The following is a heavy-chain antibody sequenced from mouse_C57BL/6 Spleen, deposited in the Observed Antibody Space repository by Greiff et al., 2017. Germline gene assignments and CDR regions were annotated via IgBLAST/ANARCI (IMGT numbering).Heavy chain of an antibody. Sequence: VQLQQSGAELARPGASVKMSCKASGYTFTSYTMHWVKQRPGQGLEWIGYINPSSGYTTYNQKFKDKATLTADKASSTAYMQLSSLTSKVSAFYDCARVSTLVEGLFDYWGQGTTLTVSS. CDR1: GYTFTSYT. V-gene: IGHV1-4*01. D-gene: IGHD1-1*01. CDR2: INPSSGYT. CDR3: ARVSTLVEGLFDY. J-gene: IGHJ2*01.